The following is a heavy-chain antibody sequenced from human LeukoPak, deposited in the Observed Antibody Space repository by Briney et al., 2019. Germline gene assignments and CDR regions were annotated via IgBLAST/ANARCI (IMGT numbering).Heavy chain of an antibody. CDR2: IYYSGST. CDR1: GGSISSSSYD. V-gene: IGHV4-39*01. Sequence: KPSETLSLTCTVSGGSISSSSYDWGWIRQPPGKGLEWTGSIYYSGSTYYHPSLKSRVTISVDTSKNQFSLKLSSVTAADTAVYYCARSDNWNYSFWFDPWGQGTLVTVSS. J-gene: IGHJ5*02. D-gene: IGHD1-7*01. CDR3: ARSDNWNYSFWFDP.